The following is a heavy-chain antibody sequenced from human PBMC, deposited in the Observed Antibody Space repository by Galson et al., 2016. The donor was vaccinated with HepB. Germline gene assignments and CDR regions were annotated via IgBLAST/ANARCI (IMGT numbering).Heavy chain of an antibody. CDR2: IWYDGSIK. CDR1: GFTFGSYG. Sequence: SLRLSCAASGFTFGSYGMNWVRQAPGKGLQWVAIIWYDGSIKYYADSVRGRFSISRDNSKNTLYLQMNSLRAEDTAVYYCARDSWEVNAFDIWGQGTMVTVSS. CDR3: ARDSWEVNAFDI. J-gene: IGHJ3*02. V-gene: IGHV3-33*01. D-gene: IGHD1-26*01.